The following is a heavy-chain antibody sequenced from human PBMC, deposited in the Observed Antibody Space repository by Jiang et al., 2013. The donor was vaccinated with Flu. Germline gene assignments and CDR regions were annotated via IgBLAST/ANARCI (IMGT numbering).Heavy chain of an antibody. J-gene: IGHJ4*02. V-gene: IGHV4-30-2*01. CDR3: ARSGYEGHFDY. CDR2: IYHSGST. Sequence: GSGLVKPSQTLSLTCAVSGGSISSGGYSWSWIRQPPGKGLEWIGYIYHSGSTYYNPSLKSRVTISVDRSKNQFSLKLSSVTAADTAVYYCARSGYEGHFDYWGQGTLVTVSS. CDR1: GGSISSGGYS. D-gene: IGHD5-12*01.